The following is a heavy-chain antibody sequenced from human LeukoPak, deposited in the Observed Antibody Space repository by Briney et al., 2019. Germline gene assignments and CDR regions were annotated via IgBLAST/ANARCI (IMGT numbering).Heavy chain of an antibody. D-gene: IGHD3-3*01. Sequence: HPGGSLRLSCAAFGFILGDYGMHWVRQAPGKGLEWVAVISYDGSKKIYADSVKGRFSISRDNSESTMHLQMNSLRAEDTAVYYCARVRSGENGIDYWGRGTLVTVSS. J-gene: IGHJ4*02. CDR1: GFILGDYG. V-gene: IGHV3-30*03. CDR2: ISYDGSKK. CDR3: ARVRSGENGIDY.